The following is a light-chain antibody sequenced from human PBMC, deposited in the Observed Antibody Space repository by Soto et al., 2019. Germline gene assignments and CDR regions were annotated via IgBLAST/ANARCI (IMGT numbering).Light chain of an antibody. CDR2: GAS. J-gene: IGKJ2*01. CDR3: QQYNNWPPYT. V-gene: IGKV3-15*01. Sequence: EIVVTQSPATLSQSPGVGVTLSCRASQSVSANLAWYQQKPGQAPRLLIYGASTRATGIPARFSGSGSGTEFTLTINSVQSEDFAVYYCQQYNNWPPYTFGQGTKLEVK. CDR1: QSVSAN.